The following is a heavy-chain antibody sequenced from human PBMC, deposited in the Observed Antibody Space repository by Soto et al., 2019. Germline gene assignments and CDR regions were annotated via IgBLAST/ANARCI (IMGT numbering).Heavy chain of an antibody. Sequence: SGPTLVNPTETLTLTCTVSGFSLSNARMGVSWIRQPPGKALEWLAHIFSNDEKSYSTSLKSRLTISKDTSKSQVVLTMTNMDPVDTATYYCARIFLGANYDFWSGIPYFDYWGQGTLVTVSS. CDR3: ARIFLGANYDFWSGIPYFDY. V-gene: IGHV2-26*01. CDR2: IFSNDEK. J-gene: IGHJ4*02. D-gene: IGHD3-3*01. CDR1: GFSLSNARMG.